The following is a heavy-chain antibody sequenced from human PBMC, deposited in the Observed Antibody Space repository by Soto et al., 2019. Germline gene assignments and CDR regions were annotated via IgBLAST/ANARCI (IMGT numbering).Heavy chain of an antibody. V-gene: IGHV3-7*01. J-gene: IGHJ1*01. Sequence: GGSLRLSCAASGFTFSSYWMSWVRQAPGKGLEWVANIKQDGSEKYYVDSVKGRFPISRDNAKNSLYLQMNSLRAEDTAVYYCASSMTTVTKYFQHWGQGTLVTVSS. D-gene: IGHD4-17*01. CDR2: IKQDGSEK. CDR1: GFTFSSYW. CDR3: ASSMTTVTKYFQH.